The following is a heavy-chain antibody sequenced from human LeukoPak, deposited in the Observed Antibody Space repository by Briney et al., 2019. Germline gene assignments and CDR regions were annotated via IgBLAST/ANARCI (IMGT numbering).Heavy chain of an antibody. CDR2: IRYDGSNK. Sequence: GGSLRLSCAASGFTFSSYGMHWVRQAPGKGLEWVAFIRYDGSNKYYADSVKGRLTISRDNSKNTLYLQMNSLRAEDTAVYYCAKSATVTSEDYYFDYWGQGTLVTVSS. D-gene: IGHD4-17*01. J-gene: IGHJ4*02. CDR3: AKSATVTSEDYYFDY. V-gene: IGHV3-30*02. CDR1: GFTFSSYG.